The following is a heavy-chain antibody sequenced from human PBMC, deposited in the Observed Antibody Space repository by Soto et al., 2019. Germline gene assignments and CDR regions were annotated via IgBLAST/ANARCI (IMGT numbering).Heavy chain of an antibody. CDR3: AKDQRYFDWLPSPLYYYGMDV. V-gene: IGHV3-30*18. Sequence: GGSLRLSCAASGFTFSSYGMHWVRQAPGKGLEWVAVMSYDGSNKYYADSVKGRFTISRDNSKNTLYLQMNSLRAEDTAVYYCAKDQRYFDWLPSPLYYYGMDVWGQGTTVTVSS. CDR2: MSYDGSNK. CDR1: GFTFSSYG. D-gene: IGHD3-9*01. J-gene: IGHJ6*02.